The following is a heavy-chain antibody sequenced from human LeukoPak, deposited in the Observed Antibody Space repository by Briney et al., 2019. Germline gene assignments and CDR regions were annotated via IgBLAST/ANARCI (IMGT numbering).Heavy chain of an antibody. J-gene: IGHJ4*02. CDR3: ARRADREGARTFDY. CDR1: GGSISSSNW. CDR2: IYHIGST. V-gene: IGHV4-4*02. D-gene: IGHD1-26*01. Sequence: PSGTVSLTCAVSGGSISSSNWWSWVRQPPGKGLEWIGEIYHIGSTNYNPSLKSRVTISVDKSKNQFSLKLSSVTAADTAVYYCARRADREGARTFDYWGQGTLVTVSS.